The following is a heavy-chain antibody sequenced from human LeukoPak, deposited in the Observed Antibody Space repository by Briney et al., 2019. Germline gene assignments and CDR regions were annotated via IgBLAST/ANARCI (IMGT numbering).Heavy chain of an antibody. J-gene: IGHJ5*02. CDR1: GYTFTSYG. V-gene: IGHV1-18*01. CDR2: ISAYNGNT. D-gene: IGHD3-10*01. Sequence: ASVKVSCLASGYTFTSYGISWVRQAPGQGLEWMGWISAYNGNTNYAQKLQGRVTMTTETSTSTAYMELRSLRSDDTAVYYCARGASGEPLLDPWGQGTLVTVSS. CDR3: ARGASGEPLLDP.